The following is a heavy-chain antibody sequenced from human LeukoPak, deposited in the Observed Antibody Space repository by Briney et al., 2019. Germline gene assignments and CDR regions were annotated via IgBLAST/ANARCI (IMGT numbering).Heavy chain of an antibody. Sequence: PGRSLRPSCAASGFTFSSYAMHWVSQAPGKGLEWVAVISYDGSNKYYADSVKGRFTISRDNSKNTLYLQMNSLRAEDTAVYYCARVRTGTTSWEFDYWGQGTLVTVSS. V-gene: IGHV3-30-3*01. D-gene: IGHD1-1*01. J-gene: IGHJ4*02. CDR2: ISYDGSNK. CDR3: ARVRTGTTSWEFDY. CDR1: GFTFSSYA.